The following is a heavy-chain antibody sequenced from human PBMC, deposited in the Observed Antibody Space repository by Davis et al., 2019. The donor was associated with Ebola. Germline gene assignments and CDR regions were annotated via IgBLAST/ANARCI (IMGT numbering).Heavy chain of an antibody. J-gene: IGHJ1*01. CDR2: FDAVDDAR. CDR3: ATEPSVGYCYGGRCAR. Sequence: ASVKVSCKVSGYTLTDFSVHWVRQAPGKGREWLGRFDAVDDARIYAEKFQGRVSMTEDTSTDTAYMELSSMRSEDTAVYYCATEPSVGYCYGGRCARWGQGTLVTVSP. D-gene: IGHD2-15*01. V-gene: IGHV1-24*01. CDR1: GYTLTDFS.